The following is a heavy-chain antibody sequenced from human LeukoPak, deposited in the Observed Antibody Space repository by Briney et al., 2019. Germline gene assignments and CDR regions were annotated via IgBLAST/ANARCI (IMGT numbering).Heavy chain of an antibody. Sequence: ASVKVSCEASGYTFTSYYMHWVRQAAGQGLEGMGIINPSGGSTSYEQKFQGRVTMTRDMSTSTVYMELSSLRSEDTAVYYCARGSVVVPAAIRYYHYYMDVWGKGTTVTVSS. CDR3: ARGSVVVPAAIRYYHYYMDV. CDR1: GYTFTSYY. J-gene: IGHJ6*03. D-gene: IGHD2-2*02. V-gene: IGHV1-46*01. CDR2: INPSGGST.